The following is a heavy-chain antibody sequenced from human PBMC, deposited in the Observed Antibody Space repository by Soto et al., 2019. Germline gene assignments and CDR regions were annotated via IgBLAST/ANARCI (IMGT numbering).Heavy chain of an antibody. CDR2: INPNSGGT. V-gene: IGHV1-2*04. D-gene: IGHD2-21*02. CDR3: ARSPGGVVTAMYYFDY. J-gene: IGHJ4*02. Sequence: GASVKVSCKASGYTFTGYYMHWVRQAPGQGLEWIGWINPNSGGTNYAQKFQGWVTMTRYTSISTAYMELSRLRSDDTAVYYCARSPGGVVTAMYYFDYWGQGTLVTVSS. CDR1: GYTFTGYY.